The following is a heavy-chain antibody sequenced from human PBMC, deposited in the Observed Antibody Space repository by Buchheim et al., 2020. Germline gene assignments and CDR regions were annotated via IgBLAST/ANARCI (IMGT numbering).Heavy chain of an antibody. CDR2: IKQEGGEK. CDR1: GFTFRSFW. J-gene: IGHJ1*01. V-gene: IGHV3-7*01. Sequence: EVQLVESGGGLVQPGGPLRLSCAALGFTFRSFWMAGVRQAPGKGREGVANIKQEGGEKYYVDSVKGRFTTSRDKAKNSLYRQMNSLRAEDTAVYYCASTVTLGSPSTPAEYFQHWGQGTL. CDR3: ASTVTLGSPSTPAEYFQH. D-gene: IGHD2-15*01.